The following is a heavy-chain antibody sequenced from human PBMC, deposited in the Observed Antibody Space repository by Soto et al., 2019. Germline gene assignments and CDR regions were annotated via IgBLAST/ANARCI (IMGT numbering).Heavy chain of an antibody. CDR3: ASSHGGYCSSTSCYDYYYYGMDV. D-gene: IGHD2-2*01. V-gene: IGHV1-3*01. CDR1: GYTFTSYA. Sequence: QVQLVQSGAEVKKPGASVKVSCKASGYTFTSYAMHWVRQAPGQRREWMGWINAGNGNTKYSQKFQGRVTITRDTSASTAYMELSSLRSEDTAVYYCASSHGGYCSSTSCYDYYYYGMDVWGQGTTVTVSS. J-gene: IGHJ6*02. CDR2: INAGNGNT.